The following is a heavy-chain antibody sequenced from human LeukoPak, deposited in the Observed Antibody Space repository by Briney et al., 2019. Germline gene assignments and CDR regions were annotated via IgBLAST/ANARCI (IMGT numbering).Heavy chain of an antibody. CDR1: GGSFSGYY. Sequence: SETLSLTCAVYGGSFSGYYWSWIRQPPGKGLEWIGEINHSGSTNYNPSLKSRVTISVDTSKNQFSLKLSSVTAADTAVYYCARALDVSGNYYSPFYYYYMDVWGKGTTVTVSS. D-gene: IGHD3-10*01. CDR2: INHSGST. J-gene: IGHJ6*03. CDR3: ARALDVSGNYYSPFYYYYMDV. V-gene: IGHV4-34*01.